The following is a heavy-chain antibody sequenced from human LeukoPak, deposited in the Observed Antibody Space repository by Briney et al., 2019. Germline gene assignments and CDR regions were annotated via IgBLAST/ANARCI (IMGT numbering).Heavy chain of an antibody. Sequence: SETLSLTCTVSGGFISSYYWSWIRQPAGKGLEWIGRIYTSGSTNYNPSLKSRVTMSVDTSKNQFSLKLSSVTAADTAVYYCARERGAVGATTFDYWGQGTLVTVSS. CDR2: IYTSGST. CDR1: GGFISSYY. D-gene: IGHD1-26*01. CDR3: ARERGAVGATTFDY. V-gene: IGHV4-4*07. J-gene: IGHJ4*02.